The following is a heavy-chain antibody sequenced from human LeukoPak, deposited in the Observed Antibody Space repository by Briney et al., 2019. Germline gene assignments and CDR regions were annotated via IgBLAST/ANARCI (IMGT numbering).Heavy chain of an antibody. D-gene: IGHD3-22*01. J-gene: IGHJ5*02. V-gene: IGHV1-2*02. CDR2: IHSNSGDK. Sequence: GASVKVSCKASGYTFTGYYMHWVRQAPGQGLEWMGCIHSNSGDKNYAQKFQGRVTITRDNSISTPYMELSSLRSDDTAVYYCTSDTYYYDSTGLGHWFDPWGQGTLVTVSS. CDR1: GYTFTGYY. CDR3: TSDTYYYDSTGLGHWFDP.